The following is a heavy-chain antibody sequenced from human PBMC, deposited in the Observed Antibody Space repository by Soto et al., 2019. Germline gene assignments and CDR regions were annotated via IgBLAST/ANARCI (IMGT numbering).Heavy chain of an antibody. J-gene: IGHJ5*02. V-gene: IGHV3-23*01. CDR2: ISHSGSST. Sequence: EVQFLESGGGLVQPGGSLRLSCAASGVTFSNYAMNWVRQAPGKGLEWVSGISHSGSSTYYADSVKGRFTISRDNSKNTLCLQMNSLTAEDTAVYYCAKGSWVHHGSEGGNWLDPWGQGTLVTVSS. D-gene: IGHD3-10*01. CDR3: AKGSWVHHGSEGGNWLDP. CDR1: GVTFSNYA.